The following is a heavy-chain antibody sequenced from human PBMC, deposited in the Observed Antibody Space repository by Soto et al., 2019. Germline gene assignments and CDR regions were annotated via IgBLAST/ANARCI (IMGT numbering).Heavy chain of an antibody. CDR1: GFTFSSYA. CDR3: ARPARDIVVVVADAFDI. V-gene: IGHV3-30-3*01. J-gene: IGHJ3*02. Sequence: PGGSLRLSCAASGFTFSSYAMHWVRQAPGKGLEWVAVISYDGSNKYYADSVKGRFTISRDNSKNTLYLQMNSLRAEDTAVYYCARPARDIVVVVADAFDIWGQGTMVTVSS. CDR2: ISYDGSNK. D-gene: IGHD2-15*01.